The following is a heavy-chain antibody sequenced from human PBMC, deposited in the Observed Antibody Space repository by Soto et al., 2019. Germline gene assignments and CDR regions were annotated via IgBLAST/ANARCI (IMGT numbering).Heavy chain of an antibody. D-gene: IGHD3-22*01. Sequence: GASVKVSCKASGYTFTSYGISWVRQAPGQGLEWMGWISAYNGNTNYAQKLQGRVTMTTDTSTSTAYMELRSLRSDDTAVYYCARAKVYDSSGYYPRYYGMDVWGQGTTVTVSS. CDR2: ISAYNGNT. V-gene: IGHV1-18*01. J-gene: IGHJ6*02. CDR3: ARAKVYDSSGYYPRYYGMDV. CDR1: GYTFTSYG.